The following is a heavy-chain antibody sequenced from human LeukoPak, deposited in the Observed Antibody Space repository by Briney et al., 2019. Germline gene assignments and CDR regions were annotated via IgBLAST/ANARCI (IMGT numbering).Heavy chain of an antibody. V-gene: IGHV1-8*01. CDR2: KNPNSGNT. Sequence: ASVKVSCKASGYTFTSYDINWVRQATGQGLEWMGWKNPNSGNTGYAQKFQGRVTMTRNTSISTAYMELSSLRSEDTAVYYCASPRRLYDSSGADAFDIWGQGTMVTVSS. D-gene: IGHD3-22*01. J-gene: IGHJ3*02. CDR1: GYTFTSYD. CDR3: ASPRRLYDSSGADAFDI.